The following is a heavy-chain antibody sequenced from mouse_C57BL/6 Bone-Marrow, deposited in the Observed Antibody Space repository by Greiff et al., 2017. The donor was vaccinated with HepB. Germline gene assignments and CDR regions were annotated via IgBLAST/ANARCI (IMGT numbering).Heavy chain of an antibody. CDR2: IWWDDDK. CDR1: GFSLSTFGMG. V-gene: IGHV8-8*01. Sequence: QVTLKVSGAGILQPSQTLSLTCSFSGFSLSTFGMGVGWLRQPSGKGLEWLAHIWWDDDKYYNPALKSWLTTTKDTTKNQIFLKNANVDTADTATYYCARTDYYGSSFAYWGQGTLVTVSA. CDR3: ARTDYYGSSFAY. D-gene: IGHD1-1*01. J-gene: IGHJ3*01.